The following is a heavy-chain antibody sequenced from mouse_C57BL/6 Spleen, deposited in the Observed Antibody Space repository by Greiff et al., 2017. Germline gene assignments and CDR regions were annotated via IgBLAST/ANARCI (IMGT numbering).Heavy chain of an antibody. J-gene: IGHJ3*01. V-gene: IGHV14-4*01. CDR1: GFNIKDDY. CDR3: TAWFAY. CDR2: IDPENCDT. Sequence: EVQLQESGAELVRPGASVTLSCTASGFNIKDDYMHWVKQRPEQGLEWIGWIDPENCDTEYASKFQGKATITADTSSNTAYLQLSSLTSEDTAVYYCTAWFAYGGQGTLVTVSA.